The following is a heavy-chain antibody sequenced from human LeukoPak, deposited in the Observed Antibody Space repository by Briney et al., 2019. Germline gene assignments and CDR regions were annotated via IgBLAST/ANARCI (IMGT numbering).Heavy chain of an antibody. CDR2: INSDGSST. V-gene: IGHV3-74*01. CDR1: GFTFDDYG. Sequence: PGGSLRLSCAASGFTFDDYGMSWVRQAPGKGLVWVSRINSDGSSTRYADFVKGRFTISRDNARNTLYLEMNSLRGEDTAVYYCARDYNVLRPLDYWGQGNLVTVSS. D-gene: IGHD3-10*01. CDR3: ARDYNVLRPLDY. J-gene: IGHJ4*02.